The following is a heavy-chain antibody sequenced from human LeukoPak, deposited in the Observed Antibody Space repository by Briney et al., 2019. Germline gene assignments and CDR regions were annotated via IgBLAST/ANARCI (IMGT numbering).Heavy chain of an antibody. CDR1: GGSISSYY. J-gene: IGHJ4*02. CDR3: ARGSRLGYSYGYTLLFDY. D-gene: IGHD5-18*01. Sequence: SETLSLTCTVSGGSISSYYWSWIRQPPGKGLEWIGYIYYSGSTNYNPSLKSRVTISVDTSKNQFSLKLSSVTAADTAVYYCARGSRLGYSYGYTLLFDYWGQGTLVTVSS. V-gene: IGHV4-59*12. CDR2: IYYSGST.